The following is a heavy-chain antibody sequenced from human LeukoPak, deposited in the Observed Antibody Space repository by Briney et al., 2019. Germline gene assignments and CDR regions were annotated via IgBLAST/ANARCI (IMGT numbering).Heavy chain of an antibody. CDR2: IGTSSSTI. V-gene: IGHV3-48*02. D-gene: IGHD4-23*01. J-gene: IGHJ4*02. CDR1: GFTFSSYS. Sequence: GGSLRLSCAASGFTFSSYSMNWVRQAPGKGLEWVSYIGTSSSTIYYADSVKGRFTISRDNAKNSLYLQMNSLRDEDTAVYYCARHDYGGNSGDYWGQGTLVAVSS. CDR3: ARHDYGGNSGDY.